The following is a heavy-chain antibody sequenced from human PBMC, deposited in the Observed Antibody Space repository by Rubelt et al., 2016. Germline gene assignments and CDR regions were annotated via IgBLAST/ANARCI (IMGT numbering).Heavy chain of an antibody. J-gene: IGHJ5*02. CDR3: ARSESGIAAAPDWFDP. CDR2: IYYTGTT. Sequence: QVQLQESGPGLVKPSETLSLTCTVSGGSISSYYWTWIRQPPGKGLEWIGYIYYTGTTNYNPSLKSRVTISVDTSKNHFSPELCSVTAADTAVYYCARSESGIAAAPDWFDPWGQGALVTVSS. V-gene: IGHV4-59*08. CDR1: GGSISSYY. D-gene: IGHD6-13*01.